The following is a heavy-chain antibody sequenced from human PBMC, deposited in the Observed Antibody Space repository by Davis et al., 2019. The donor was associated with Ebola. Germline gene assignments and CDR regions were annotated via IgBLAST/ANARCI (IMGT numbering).Heavy chain of an antibody. Sequence: AASVKVSCKASGYTFTSYGISWVRQAPGQGLEWMGWISAYNGNTNYAQKFQGRVTMTRDTSTSTVYMELSSLRSEDTAVYYCARDIESRYDFWSGPSGMDVWGQGTTVTVSS. CDR2: ISAYNGNT. CDR3: ARDIESRYDFWSGPSGMDV. CDR1: GYTFTSYG. V-gene: IGHV1-18*01. J-gene: IGHJ6*02. D-gene: IGHD3-3*01.